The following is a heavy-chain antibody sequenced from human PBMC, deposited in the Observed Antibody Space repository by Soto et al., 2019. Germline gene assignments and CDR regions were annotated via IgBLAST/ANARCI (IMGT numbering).Heavy chain of an antibody. J-gene: IGHJ6*02. D-gene: IGHD2-15*01. V-gene: IGHV1-46*01. CDR3: ARGIGWSDYYYGMDV. CDR2: INPSGGST. Sequence: VQLVESGGGLVKPGGSLRLSCAASGFTFSSYYMHWVRQAPGQGLEWMGIINPSGGSTSYAQKFQGRVTMTRDTSTSTVYMELSSLRSEDTAVYYCARGIGWSDYYYGMDVWGQGTTVTVSS. CDR1: GFTFSSYY.